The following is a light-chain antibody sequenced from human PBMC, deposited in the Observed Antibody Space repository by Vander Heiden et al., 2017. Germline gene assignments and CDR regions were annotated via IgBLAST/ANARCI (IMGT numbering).Light chain of an antibody. J-gene: IGKJ1*01. V-gene: IGKV3-15*01. Sequence: EIVMTQSPATLSVSPGERATLSCRASRSVSSNLAWYQQKPGQAPRLLIYGASTRATGIPARFSGSGPGTEFTLTISSLQSEDFAVYYCQQYNNWPGTFGQGTKVEIK. CDR2: GAS. CDR3: QQYNNWPGT. CDR1: RSVSSN.